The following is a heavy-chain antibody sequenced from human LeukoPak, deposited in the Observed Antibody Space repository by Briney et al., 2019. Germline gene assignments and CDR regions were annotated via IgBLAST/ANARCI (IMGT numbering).Heavy chain of an antibody. CDR1: GGSISSSSYY. J-gene: IGHJ5*02. D-gene: IGHD4-17*01. CDR3: ARDHSHDYGDYHWFDP. CDR2: IYYSGST. V-gene: IGHV4-39*07. Sequence: SGTLSLTCTVSGGSISSSSYYWGWIRQPPGKGLEWIGSIYYSGSTYYNPSLESRVTISVDTSKNQFSLKLSSVTAADTAVYYCARDHSHDYGDYHWFDPWGQGTLVTVSS.